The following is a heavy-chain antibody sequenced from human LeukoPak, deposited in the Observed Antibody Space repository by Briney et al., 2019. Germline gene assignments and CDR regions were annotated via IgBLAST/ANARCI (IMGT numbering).Heavy chain of an antibody. V-gene: IGHV4-61*01. D-gene: IGHD2-15*01. CDR2: MYYSGST. Sequence: SETLSLTCIVSGGSVSSASNYWSWIRQPPGKGLEWIGYMYYSGSTSYNPSLKSQVTISADTSKNQFSLKLSSVTAADTAVYYCARDPGYCSGGSCGNFDYWGQGTLVTVSS. CDR1: GGSVSSASNY. J-gene: IGHJ4*02. CDR3: ARDPGYCSGGSCGNFDY.